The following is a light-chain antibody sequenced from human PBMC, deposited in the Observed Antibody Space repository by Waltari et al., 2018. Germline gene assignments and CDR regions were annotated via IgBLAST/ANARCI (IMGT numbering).Light chain of an antibody. V-gene: IGLV3-21*04. J-gene: IGLJ3*02. Sequence: SFVLTQPPSVSVAPGKTAKITCGGNDIGSKNVHWYQQKPGQAPVVVVYYVTDRPSGIPERFSGSTSGNTATLTINRVEDGDEADYFCQVWDSSSDPVVFGGGTKLTVL. CDR1: DIGSKN. CDR3: QVWDSSSDPVV. CDR2: YVT.